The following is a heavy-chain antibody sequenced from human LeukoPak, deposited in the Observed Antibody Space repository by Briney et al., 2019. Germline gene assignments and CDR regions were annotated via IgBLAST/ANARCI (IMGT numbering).Heavy chain of an antibody. Sequence: GGSLRLSCTASGFTFRSDRMHWVRQVPGKGLEWVSSISSSSSYIYYADSVKGRFTISRDNAKNSLYLQMNSLRAEDTAVYYCARGGNLAAVDYWGQGTLVTVSS. J-gene: IGHJ4*02. D-gene: IGHD6-13*01. CDR2: ISSSSSYI. V-gene: IGHV3-21*01. CDR1: GFTFRSDR. CDR3: ARGGNLAAVDY.